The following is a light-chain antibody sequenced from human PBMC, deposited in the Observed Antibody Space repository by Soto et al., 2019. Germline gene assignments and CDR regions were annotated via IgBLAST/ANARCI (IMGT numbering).Light chain of an antibody. CDR2: GSS. V-gene: IGKV3-20*01. CDR3: QQYGGSPPYT. CDR1: QSVSNNY. J-gene: IGKJ2*01. Sequence: EIVLTQSPGTLSLSPGERATLSCRASQSVSNNYLAWYQQKPGQAPRLLIYGSSSRATGIPDRFSASGSGTDFTLTISRLEHEDSGVYLCQQYGGSPPYTFGLGTKVEIK.